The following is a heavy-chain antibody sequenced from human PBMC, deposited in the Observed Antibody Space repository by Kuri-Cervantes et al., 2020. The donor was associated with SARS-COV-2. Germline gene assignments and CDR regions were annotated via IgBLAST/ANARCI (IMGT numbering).Heavy chain of an antibody. J-gene: IGHJ5*02. CDR3: TRVRYNWNRMGWFDP. Sequence: SQTLSLTWAVYGGSFSDYYWSWVRQPPGKGLEWIGEINHSGNTNYDPSLKSRLTMSLDTSKNQFSLNLSSVTAADTAVYYCTRVRYNWNRMGWFDPWGQGTLVNVYS. D-gene: IGHD1-20*01. V-gene: IGHV4-34*01. CDR1: GGSFSDYY. CDR2: INHSGNT.